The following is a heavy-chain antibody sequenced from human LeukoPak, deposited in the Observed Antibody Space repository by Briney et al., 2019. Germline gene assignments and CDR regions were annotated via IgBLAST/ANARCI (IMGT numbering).Heavy chain of an antibody. J-gene: IGHJ6*03. D-gene: IGHD1-20*01. CDR3: ARTITGTTWYYYYYMDV. CDR1: GGYIGSYY. V-gene: IGHV4-59*01. Sequence: SETLSLSCTVSGGYIGSYYWNWIRQPPGKGLEWIGAIYSSGSTNYNPSLKSRVTISVDTSKNQFSLKLSSVTAADTAVYYCARTITGTTWYYYYYMDVWGKGTTVTVSS. CDR2: IYSSGST.